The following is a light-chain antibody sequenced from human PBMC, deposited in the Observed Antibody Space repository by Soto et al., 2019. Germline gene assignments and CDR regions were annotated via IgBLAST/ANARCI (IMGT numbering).Light chain of an antibody. CDR3: QQYYSTPPT. J-gene: IGKJ1*01. V-gene: IGKV4-1*01. CDR1: QSVLYSSNNKNY. CDR2: WVS. Sequence: DIVMTQSPDSLAVSLGERATINCKSSQSVLYSSNNKNYLAWYQQKPGQPPKLLIYWVSTRESGVPDRFSGSGSGTDFTLTISSLQAEDVAVYYCQQYYSTPPTFGQGTKVDIK.